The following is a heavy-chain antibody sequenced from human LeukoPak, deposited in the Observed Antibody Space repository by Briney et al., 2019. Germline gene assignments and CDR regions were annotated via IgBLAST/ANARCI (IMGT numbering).Heavy chain of an antibody. V-gene: IGHV3-30*18. CDR3: AKRFRGSSGWDFDY. CDR1: GFTFNTYG. D-gene: IGHD6-19*01. Sequence: GGSLDPSVAASGFTFNTYGSHWVRQAPGKGLEWVAVVSYDGSSTYYGDSVKGRFTIYRDNSKNTLYLQMNSLRTEDTAVYYCAKRFRGSSGWDFDYWGPGTPVTVSS. CDR2: VSYDGSST. J-gene: IGHJ4*03.